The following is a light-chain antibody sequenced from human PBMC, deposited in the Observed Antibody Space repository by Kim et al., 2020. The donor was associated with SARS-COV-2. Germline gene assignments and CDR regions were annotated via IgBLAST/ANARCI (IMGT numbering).Light chain of an antibody. V-gene: IGLV7-46*01. CDR1: TEPVSSDHW. Sequence: GGTVTLTCGSSTEPVSSDHWPYWFQQRPGQAPRTLIYDTDNKLAWTPARFSGSILGDRAALTLSGAQPEDEADYYCFLSYNDGRAVFGGGTKVTVL. J-gene: IGLJ3*02. CDR2: DTD. CDR3: FLSYNDGRAV.